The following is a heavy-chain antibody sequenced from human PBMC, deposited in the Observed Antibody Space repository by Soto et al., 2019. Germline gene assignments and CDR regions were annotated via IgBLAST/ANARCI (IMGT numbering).Heavy chain of an antibody. CDR1: GFTFTSSA. Sequence: SVKVSCKASGFTFTSSAVQWVRQARGQRLEWIGWIVVGSGNTNYAQKFQERVTITRDMSTSTAYMELSSLRSEDTAVYYCAVYHYGIGSPYGMDVSGPGATITVS. J-gene: IGHJ6*01. V-gene: IGHV1-58*01. D-gene: IGHD3-10*01. CDR3: AVYHYGIGSPYGMDV. CDR2: IVVGSGNT.